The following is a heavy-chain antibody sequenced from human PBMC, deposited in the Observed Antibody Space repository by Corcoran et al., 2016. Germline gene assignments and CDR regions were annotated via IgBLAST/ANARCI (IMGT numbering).Heavy chain of an antibody. V-gene: IGHV4-39*07. CDR2: IYYSGST. J-gene: IGHJ4*02. Sequence: QLQLQESGPGLVKPSETLSLTCTVSGGSISSSSYYWGWIRQPPGKGLEWIGSIYYSGSTYYNPSLKSRVTISVDTSKNQFSLKLSSVTAADTAVYYCARGYDSPFHNSSAGTPRNFDYWGQGTLVTVSS. CDR1: GGSISSSSYY. D-gene: IGHD3-3*01. CDR3: ARGYDSPFHNSSAGTPRNFDY.